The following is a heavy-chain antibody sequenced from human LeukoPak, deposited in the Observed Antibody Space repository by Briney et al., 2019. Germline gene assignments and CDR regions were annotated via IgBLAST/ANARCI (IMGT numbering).Heavy chain of an antibody. J-gene: IGHJ3*02. CDR2: INPNSGGT. CDR3: ARALLRYDAFDI. D-gene: IGHD4-17*01. V-gene: IGHV1-2*02. Sequence: ASVKVSCKASGYTFTGYYMHWVRQAPGQGLGWMGWINPNSGGTNYAQKFQGRVTMTRDTSISTAYMELSRLRSDDTAVYYCARALLRYDAFDIWGQGTMVTVSS. CDR1: GYTFTGYY.